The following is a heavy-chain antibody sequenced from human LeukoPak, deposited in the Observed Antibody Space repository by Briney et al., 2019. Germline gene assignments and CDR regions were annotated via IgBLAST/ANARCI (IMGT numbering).Heavy chain of an antibody. V-gene: IGHV4-4*02. CDR1: GGSISSSNW. Sequence: SETLSLTCAVSGGSISSSNWWSWVRQPPGKGLEWIGEIYHSGSTNYNPSLKSRVTISVGKSKNQFSLKLSSVTAADTAVYYCATGSSTIFDYWGQGTLVTVSS. CDR3: ATGSSTIFDY. CDR2: IYHSGST. D-gene: IGHD2/OR15-2a*01. J-gene: IGHJ4*02.